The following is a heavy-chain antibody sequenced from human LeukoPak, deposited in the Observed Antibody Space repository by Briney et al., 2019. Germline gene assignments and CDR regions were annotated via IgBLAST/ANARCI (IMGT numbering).Heavy chain of an antibody. D-gene: IGHD2-21*01. CDR1: GFTFSSRDW. CDR3: ARMIGGASGDFDN. Sequence: GGSLRLSCVASGFTFSSRDWMTWVRQAPGKGLEWVANIKQDGSEKNYVDSVKGRFTISRDNAKNSLHLQMNSLRVEDTAMYYCARMIGGASGDFDNWGQGTLVTVSS. J-gene: IGHJ4*02. V-gene: IGHV3-7*01. CDR2: IKQDGSEK.